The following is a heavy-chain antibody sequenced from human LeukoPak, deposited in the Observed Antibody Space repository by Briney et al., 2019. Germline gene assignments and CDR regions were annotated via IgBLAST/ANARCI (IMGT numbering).Heavy chain of an antibody. D-gene: IGHD5-12*01. V-gene: IGHV1-2*02. CDR3: ARGHGYDSYYYYYYMDV. CDR1: GYTFTGYY. J-gene: IGHJ6*03. CDR2: INPNSGGT. Sequence: ASVKVSCKASGYTFTGYYMHWVRQAPGQGLEWMGWINPNSGGTNYAQKFQGRVTITADESTSTAYMELSSLRSEDTAVYYCARGHGYDSYYYYYYMDVWGKGTTVTISS.